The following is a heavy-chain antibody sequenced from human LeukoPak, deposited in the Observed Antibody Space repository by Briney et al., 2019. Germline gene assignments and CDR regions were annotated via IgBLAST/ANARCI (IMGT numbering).Heavy chain of an antibody. CDR1: GGSFSGHY. V-gene: IGHV4-34*01. D-gene: IGHD5-12*01. J-gene: IGHJ4*02. CDR2: INHSGST. Sequence: PSETLSLTRAVYGGSFSGHYWSWIRQSPGKGLEWIGEINHSGSTNYNPSLKSRVTISVDTSKNQFSLKLSSVTAADTAVYYCARGIVATWYFDYWGQGTLVTVSS. CDR3: ARGIVATWYFDY.